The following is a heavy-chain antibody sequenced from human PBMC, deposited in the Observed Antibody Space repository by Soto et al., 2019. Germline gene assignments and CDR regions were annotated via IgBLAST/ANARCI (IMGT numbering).Heavy chain of an antibody. CDR2: ISYDGTYE. Sequence: GGSLSLSCTASGFTFRDYGMYWVRQAPGKGLEWVAVISYDGTYEYYADSVKGRFTISRDNSKKTVFLQMNTLGVDDTALYYCARDRALYDSVGPDYWGRGVVVTVSS. CDR3: ARDRALYDSVGPDY. D-gene: IGHD3-3*01. V-gene: IGHV3-30*03. CDR1: GFTFRDYG. J-gene: IGHJ4*02.